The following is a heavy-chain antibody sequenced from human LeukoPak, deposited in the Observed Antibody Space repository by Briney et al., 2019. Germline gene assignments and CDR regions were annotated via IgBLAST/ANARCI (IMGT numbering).Heavy chain of an antibody. J-gene: IGHJ4*02. CDR2: ISYDGSNK. D-gene: IGHD6-19*01. V-gene: IGHV3-30*04. Sequence: PGRSLRLSCAASGFTFSSYAMHWVRQAPGKGLEWVAVISYDGSNKYYADSVKGRFTISRDNSRNTLYLQMNSLRAEDTAVYYCARAIAVAGRGSDYWGQGTLVTVSS. CDR3: ARAIAVAGRGSDY. CDR1: GFTFSSYA.